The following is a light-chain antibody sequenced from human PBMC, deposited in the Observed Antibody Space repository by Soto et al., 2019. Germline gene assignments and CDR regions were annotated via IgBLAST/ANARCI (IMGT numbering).Light chain of an antibody. CDR3: QQNNKWPPVT. V-gene: IGKV3-15*01. CDR1: QTISND. CDR2: GAS. J-gene: IGKJ4*01. Sequence: EVVMTQSPATVSVYPGEGVTLSCRASQTISNDLAWYQQKPGQAPRLLIYGASTRATGVPARFSGGGSGTEFTLTISSLQSEDVAFYYCQQNNKWPPVTFGGGTKVEIK.